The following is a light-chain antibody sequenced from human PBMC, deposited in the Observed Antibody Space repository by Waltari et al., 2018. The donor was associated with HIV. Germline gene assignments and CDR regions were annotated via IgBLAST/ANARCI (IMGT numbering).Light chain of an antibody. J-gene: IGKJ4*01. CDR1: QNISSW. CDR2: KAS. CDR3: QQYHRYSVT. V-gene: IGKV1-5*03. Sequence: DIQLTQSPSTLSASVGDRLTITCRASQNISSWLVWYQQKPGKVPKLLISKASILESGVPSMFSGSGSGTEFTLTISSLQPDDFATYYCQQYHRYSVTFGGGTKVEIK.